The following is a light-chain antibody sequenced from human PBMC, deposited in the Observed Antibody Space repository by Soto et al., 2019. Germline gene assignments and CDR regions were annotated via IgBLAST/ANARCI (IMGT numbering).Light chain of an antibody. CDR3: QQYNTWYTKMA. CDR2: GAS. CDR1: QSVSSD. V-gene: IGKV3-15*01. J-gene: IGKJ1*01. Sequence: VVTQSPATLSVFPGETATLSCRASQSVSSDLAWYPQRPGPAPRLLIYGASTSATGIPARFRGSGSGTEFRRTISSLQCEDFATSYWQQYNTWYTKMAFGRGTKVVIK.